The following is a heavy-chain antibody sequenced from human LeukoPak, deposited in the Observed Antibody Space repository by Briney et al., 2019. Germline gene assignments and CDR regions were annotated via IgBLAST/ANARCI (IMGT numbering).Heavy chain of an antibody. D-gene: IGHD3-16*01. CDR3: AKAISLTATAPLDY. CDR2: ISWNSGSI. J-gene: IGHJ4*02. Sequence: PGRSLRLSCAASGFTFDDYAMYWVRQAPGKGLEWVSGISWNSGSIGYADSVKGRFTISRDNAKNSLYLQMNSLRAEDMALYYCAKAISLTATAPLDYWGQGTLVTVSS. V-gene: IGHV3-9*03. CDR1: GFTFDDYA.